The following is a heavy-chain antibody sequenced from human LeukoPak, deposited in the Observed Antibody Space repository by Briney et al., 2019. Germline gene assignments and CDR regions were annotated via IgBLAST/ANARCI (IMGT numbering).Heavy chain of an antibody. Sequence: GASVKVSCKASGYTFTGYYMHWVRQAPGQGLEWMGWINPNSGGTNYAQKFQGRVTMTRDTSISTAYMELSRLRSDDTAVYYCARDPRVAAAGTDWFDPWGQGTLVTVSS. CDR1: GYTFTGYY. J-gene: IGHJ5*02. V-gene: IGHV1-2*02. D-gene: IGHD6-13*01. CDR2: INPNSGGT. CDR3: ARDPRVAAAGTDWFDP.